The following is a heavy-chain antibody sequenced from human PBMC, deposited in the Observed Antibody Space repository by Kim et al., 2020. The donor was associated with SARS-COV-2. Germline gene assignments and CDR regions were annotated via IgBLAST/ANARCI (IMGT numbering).Heavy chain of an antibody. CDR1: GFTFSSYS. Sequence: GGSLRLSCAASGFTFSSYSMNWVRQAPGKGLEWVSYISSSSSTIYYADSVKGRFTISRDNAKNSLYLQMNSLRAEDTAVYYCARENSGSYPTWGQGTLVTVSS. CDR2: ISSSSSTI. CDR3: ARENSGSYPT. V-gene: IGHV3-48*04. J-gene: IGHJ4*02. D-gene: IGHD1-26*01.